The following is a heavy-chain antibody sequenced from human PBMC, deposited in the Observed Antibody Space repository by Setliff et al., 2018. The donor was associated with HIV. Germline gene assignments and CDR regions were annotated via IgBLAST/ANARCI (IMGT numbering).Heavy chain of an antibody. CDR3: ARDPVSDNSATPYYFDY. V-gene: IGHV1-69*13. D-gene: IGHD2-21*01. J-gene: IGHJ4*02. CDR1: GYTFTKYA. Sequence: GASVKVSCKASGYTFTKYAISWVRQAPGQGLEWMGGIIPIFGTANYDQRFQGRVTITADETTSTAYMELSSLRSEDTAVYFCARDPVSDNSATPYYFDYWGQGTLVTVSS. CDR2: IIPIFGTA.